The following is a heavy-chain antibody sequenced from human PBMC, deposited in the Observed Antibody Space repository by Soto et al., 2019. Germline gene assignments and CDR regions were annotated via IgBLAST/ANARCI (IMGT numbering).Heavy chain of an antibody. CDR3: GRCTSTSCHLGSDY. CDR1: GFIFSSYA. Sequence: QVQLVESGGGVVQPERSLRLSCAASGFIFSSYAMNWVRQAPGTGLEWVALISYEGSSQYYADSVKGRFTISRDSSKNTLYLHMNSLGAADTAVYYCGRCTSTSCHLGSDYWGQGTLVTVSS. CDR2: ISYEGSSQ. J-gene: IGHJ4*02. D-gene: IGHD2-2*01. V-gene: IGHV3-30*04.